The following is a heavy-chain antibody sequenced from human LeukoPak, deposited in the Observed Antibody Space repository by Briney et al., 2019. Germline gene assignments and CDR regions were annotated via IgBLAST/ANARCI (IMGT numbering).Heavy chain of an antibody. J-gene: IGHJ5*02. Sequence: ATSVKVSCKASGFTLSSSAVQWVRQARGQRFEWIGWIGVGSGNTNYAERFQDRVTITRDMSTSTTYMELSSLRSEDTAVYYCAADHDYSLSYDSYGPLDAWGQGTLVTVSS. CDR2: IGVGSGNT. D-gene: IGHD4-11*01. CDR1: GFTLSSSA. CDR3: AADHDYSLSYDSYGPLDA. V-gene: IGHV1-58*01.